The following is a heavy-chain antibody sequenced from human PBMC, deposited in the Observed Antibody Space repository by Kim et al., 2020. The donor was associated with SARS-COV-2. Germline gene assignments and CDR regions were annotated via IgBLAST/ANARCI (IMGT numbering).Heavy chain of an antibody. D-gene: IGHD1-1*01. CDR1: GGSLSGYY. CDR2: IDDSGDT. CDR3: ARDLATAGTGSES. J-gene: IGHJ5*02. V-gene: IGHV4-34*01. Sequence: SETLSLTCGVSGGSLSGYYRSWIRQFPGKGLEWICEIDDSGDTNYNPSLEGRVSMLVGTSRSQFSLMLTAVTAADTAVVYCARDLATAGTGSESWGQ.